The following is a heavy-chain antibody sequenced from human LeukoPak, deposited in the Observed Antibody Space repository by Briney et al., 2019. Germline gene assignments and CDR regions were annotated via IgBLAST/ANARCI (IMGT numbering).Heavy chain of an antibody. D-gene: IGHD2-15*01. CDR1: GGSISSGDYY. Sequence: SETLSLTCTVSGGSISSGDYYWCWIRHPPGKGLQWIGYIYYSGSTYYNPSLKSRVTISVDTSKNQFSLKLSSVTAADTAVYYCARGGKAAVRFDLWGRGTLVTVSS. J-gene: IGHJ2*01. CDR3: ARGGKAAVRFDL. CDR2: IYYSGST. V-gene: IGHV4-30-4*01.